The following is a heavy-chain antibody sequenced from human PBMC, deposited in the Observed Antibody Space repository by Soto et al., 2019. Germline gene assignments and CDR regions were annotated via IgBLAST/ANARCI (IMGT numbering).Heavy chain of an antibody. CDR3: ARDLSGCCWELPTEAAFDI. Sequence: EVQLVESGGGLVKPGGSLRLSCAASGFTFSSYSMNWVRQAPGKGLEWVSSISSSSSYIYYADSVKGRFTISRDNAKNSLYLQMNSLRAEDTAVYYCARDLSGCCWELPTEAAFDIWGQGTMVTVSS. J-gene: IGHJ3*02. CDR1: GFTFSSYS. D-gene: IGHD1-26*01. V-gene: IGHV3-21*01. CDR2: ISSSSSYI.